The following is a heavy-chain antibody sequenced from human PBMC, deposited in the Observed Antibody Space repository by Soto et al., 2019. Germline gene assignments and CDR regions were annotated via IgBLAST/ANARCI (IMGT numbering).Heavy chain of an antibody. CDR2: IGGSDTSGEST. V-gene: IGHV3-23*01. D-gene: IGHD3-10*01. Sequence: GGSLRLSCAASGFTFPTYAMTWIRQAPGKGPEWVSAIGGSDTSGESTYHADSVKGRFTISRDNSKNTLYLQMSSLRAEDTAVYYCAKGRHSGTYYSPIDYWGQGTLVTVSS. CDR1: GFTFPTYA. J-gene: IGHJ4*02. CDR3: AKGRHSGTYYSPIDY.